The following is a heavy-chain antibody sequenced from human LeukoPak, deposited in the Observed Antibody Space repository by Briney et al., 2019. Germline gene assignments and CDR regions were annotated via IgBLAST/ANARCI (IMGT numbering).Heavy chain of an antibody. Sequence: PGGSLRLSCAASGFTFSSYAMSWVRQAPGKGLEWVSAISGSGGSTYYADSVKGRFTISRDNSKNTLYLQMNSLRAEDTAVYDCANIAAPPTYYYYYYMDVWGKGTTVTVSS. J-gene: IGHJ6*03. CDR2: ISGSGGST. D-gene: IGHD6-6*01. CDR3: ANIAAPPTYYYYYYMDV. CDR1: GFTFSSYA. V-gene: IGHV3-23*01.